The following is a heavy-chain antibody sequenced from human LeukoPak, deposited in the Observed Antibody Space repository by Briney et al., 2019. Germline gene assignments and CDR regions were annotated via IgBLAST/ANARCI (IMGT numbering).Heavy chain of an antibody. J-gene: IGHJ6*03. V-gene: IGHV3-7*01. D-gene: IGHD3-3*01. CDR2: IMEDGSEK. CDR3: ARVRDYDFWNPRYYYYYMDV. Sequence: GGSLRLSCAASGFTFSNAWMSWVRQAPGKGLEWVANIMEDGSEKNVVDSVKGRFTVSRGNAKNSLYLQMNSLRAEDTAVYFCARVRDYDFWNPRYYYYYMDVWGRGTTVTVSS. CDR1: GFTFSNAW.